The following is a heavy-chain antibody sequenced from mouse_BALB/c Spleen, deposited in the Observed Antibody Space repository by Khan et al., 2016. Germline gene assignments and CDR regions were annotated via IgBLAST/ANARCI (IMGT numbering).Heavy chain of an antibody. D-gene: IGHD2-14*01. CDR3: ARVRQAMDY. V-gene: IGHV5-6-3*01. CDR1: GFTFSTYA. Sequence: EVELVESGGGLVQPGGSLKLSCAASGFTFSTYAMSWVRQTPDKRLERVATINSNGGSTYYPDNVKGRFTISRDNAKNTLYLQMSSLKSEDTAMCYCARVRQAMDYWGQGTSVTVSS. CDR2: INSNGGST. J-gene: IGHJ4*01.